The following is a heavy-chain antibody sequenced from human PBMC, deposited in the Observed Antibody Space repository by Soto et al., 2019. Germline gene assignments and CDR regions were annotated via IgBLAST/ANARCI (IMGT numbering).Heavy chain of an antibody. CDR1: GGSISSSNW. CDR3: ARGIAWFGELLSFWFDP. V-gene: IGHV4-4*02. CDR2: IYHSGST. J-gene: IGHJ5*02. Sequence: SETLSLTCAVSGGSISSSNWWSWVRQPPGKGLEWIGEIYHSGSTNYNPSLKSRVTISVDKSKNQFSLKLSSVTAADTAVYYCARGIAWFGELLSFWFDPWGQGTLVTSPQ. D-gene: IGHD3-10*01.